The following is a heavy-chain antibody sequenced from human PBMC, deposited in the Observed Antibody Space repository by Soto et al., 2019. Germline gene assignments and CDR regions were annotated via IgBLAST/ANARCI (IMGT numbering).Heavy chain of an antibody. CDR2: ISGSGGST. Sequence: VQLVESGGGVVQPGRSLRLSCAASGFTFSSYGMHWVRQAPGKGLEWVSAISGSGGSTYYADSVKGRFTISRDNSKNTLYLQMNSLRAEDTAVYYCAKDGAYYDSSGYFNYWGQGTLVTVSS. CDR1: GFTFSSYG. CDR3: AKDGAYYDSSGYFNY. V-gene: IGHV3-23*04. J-gene: IGHJ4*02. D-gene: IGHD3-22*01.